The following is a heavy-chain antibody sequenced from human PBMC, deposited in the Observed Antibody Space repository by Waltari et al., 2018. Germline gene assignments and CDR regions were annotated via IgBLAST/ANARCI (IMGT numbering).Heavy chain of an antibody. Sequence: EVQLLQSGTELKKPGSTVKISCQVSGYRFTDYYIPWVQQAPGKGPQLMGHVDPEDGETIYAERFQGRVTITADTSTETAFMELSSLTSDDTAVYYCVTALGDRSSASRPFDVWGLGTLITVSS. J-gene: IGHJ3*01. CDR1: GYRFTDYY. CDR2: VDPEDGET. D-gene: IGHD3-10*01. V-gene: IGHV1-69-2*01. CDR3: VTALGDRSSASRPFDV.